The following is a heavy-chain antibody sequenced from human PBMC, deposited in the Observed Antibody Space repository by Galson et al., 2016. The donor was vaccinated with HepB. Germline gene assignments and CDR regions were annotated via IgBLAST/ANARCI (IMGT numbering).Heavy chain of an antibody. CDR3: VRAATGSADWFDP. V-gene: IGHV1-3*01. CDR2: ISAAHGDT. Sequence: SVKVSCKASGYTFSSNAVHWVRQAPGQRLEWMGWISAAHGDTKYSQKFQGRVTFTRDTSETTAYMELSSLRSEDTAVYYRVRAATGSADWFDPWGQGTMVSVSS. CDR1: GYTFSSNA. D-gene: IGHD2-8*02. J-gene: IGHJ5*02.